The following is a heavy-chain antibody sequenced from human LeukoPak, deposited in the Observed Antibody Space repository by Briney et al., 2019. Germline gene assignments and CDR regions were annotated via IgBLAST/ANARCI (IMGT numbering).Heavy chain of an antibody. CDR1: GSTFSSYS. CDR2: ISTSSSTI. CDR3: ARSEVAGRGAFDY. D-gene: IGHD6-19*01. J-gene: IGHJ4*02. V-gene: IGHV3-48*01. Sequence: GGTLRLSCAASGSTFSSYSMNWVRQAPGKGLGWSSYISTSSSTIYYADSVKGRFIISRDNVNNSLYLQMNSLRAEDTAVYYCARSEVAGRGAFDYWGQGTLVTVSS.